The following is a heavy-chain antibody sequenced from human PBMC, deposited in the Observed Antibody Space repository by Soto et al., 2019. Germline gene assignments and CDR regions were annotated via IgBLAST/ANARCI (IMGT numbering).Heavy chain of an antibody. V-gene: IGHV5-51*07. CDR1: GYSFTSYW. D-gene: IGHD3-16*02. J-gene: IGHJ3*02. CDR3: ARLKELSYAFDI. CDR2: IYPGDSDT. Sequence: GVFLSISRKGSGYSFTSYWTGQVQQMPGKGLEWMGIIYPGDSDTRYSPSFQGQVTISADKSISTAYLQWSSLKASDTAMYYCARLKELSYAFDIWGQGTMVTVSS.